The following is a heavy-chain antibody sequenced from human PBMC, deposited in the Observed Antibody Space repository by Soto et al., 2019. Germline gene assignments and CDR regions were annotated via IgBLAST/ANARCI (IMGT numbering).Heavy chain of an antibody. J-gene: IGHJ1*01. CDR3: AGYDSSGYYPPRYYLQH. D-gene: IGHD3-22*01. CDR1: GGTFSSYA. CDR2: IIPIFGTA. V-gene: IGHV1-69*13. Sequence: ASVKVSCKASGGTFSSYAISWVRQAPGQGLEWMGGIIPIFGTANYAQKFQGRVTITADESTSTAYMELSSLRSEDTAVYYCAGYDSSGYYPPRYYLQHWGQGTLVTVSS.